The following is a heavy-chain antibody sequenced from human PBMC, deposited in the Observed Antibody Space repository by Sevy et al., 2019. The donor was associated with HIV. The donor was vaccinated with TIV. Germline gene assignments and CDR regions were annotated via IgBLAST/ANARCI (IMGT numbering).Heavy chain of an antibody. V-gene: IGHV4-34*01. CDR2: INHSGST. D-gene: IGHD6-13*01. J-gene: IGHJ4*02. CDR1: GGSFSGYY. Sequence: SETLSLTCAVYGGSFSGYYWSWIRQPPGKGLEWIGEINHSGSTNYNPSLKSRVTISVDTSKNQFSLKLSSVTAADTAVYYCARGFGAAAGRANRGDYWGQGTLVTVSA. CDR3: ARGFGAAAGRANRGDY.